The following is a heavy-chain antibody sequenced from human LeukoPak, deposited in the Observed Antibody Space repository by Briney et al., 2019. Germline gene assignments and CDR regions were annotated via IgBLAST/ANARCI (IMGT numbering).Heavy chain of an antibody. CDR1: GFTFSSYS. CDR3: ARSPPYCGGDCYLWWVS. CDR2: ISSSSSYI. Sequence: GGSLRLSCAASGFTFSSYSMNWVRQAPGKGLEWVSSISSSSSYIYYADSVKGRFTISRDNAKNSLYLQMNSLRAEDTAVYYCARSPPYCGGDCYLWWVSWGQGTLVTVSS. V-gene: IGHV3-21*01. D-gene: IGHD2-21*02. J-gene: IGHJ4*02.